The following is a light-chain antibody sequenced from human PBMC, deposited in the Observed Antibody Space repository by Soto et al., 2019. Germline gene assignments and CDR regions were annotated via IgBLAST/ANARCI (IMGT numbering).Light chain of an antibody. J-gene: IGLJ1*01. CDR2: EVS. V-gene: IGLV2-14*01. CDR3: RSHTDSRPL. Sequence: LAPRGSGSQAPGQSFTISCPGPSSDVGSYNYVSWYQQHPGKAPKLMIYEVSDRPSGISSRFSGSKSGNTASLTISGLQTEEEANYYCRSHTDSRPLFGTGTKV. CDR1: SSDVGSYNY.